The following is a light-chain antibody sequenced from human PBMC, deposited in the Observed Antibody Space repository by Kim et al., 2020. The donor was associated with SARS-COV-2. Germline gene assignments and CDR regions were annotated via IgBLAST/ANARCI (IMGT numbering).Light chain of an antibody. Sequence: GHSITISCTGTSSDVGGYNYVSWYQLHPGKAPPLIIFDVTNRPSGVSNRFSGSKSGTTASLTISGLQAEDEADYYCCSYAGSNIVIFGGGTQLTVL. V-gene: IGLV2-14*03. CDR3: CSYAGSNIVI. J-gene: IGLJ2*01. CDR1: SSDVGGYNY. CDR2: DVT.